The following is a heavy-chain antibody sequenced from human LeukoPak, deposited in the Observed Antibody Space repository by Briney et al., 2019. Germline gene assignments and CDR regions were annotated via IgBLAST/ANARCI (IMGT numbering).Heavy chain of an antibody. V-gene: IGHV3-74*01. CDR1: GFTFSSYW. CDR3: ARVPFTYYYGSGSYGDYMDV. J-gene: IGHJ6*03. D-gene: IGHD3-10*01. CDR2: INSDGSST. Sequence: PGGSLRLSCAASGFTFSSYWMHWVRQAPGKGLVWVSRINSDGSSTSYADSVKGRFTISRDNAKNTLYLQMNSLRAEDTAAYYCARVPFTYYYGSGSYGDYMDVWGKGTTVTISS.